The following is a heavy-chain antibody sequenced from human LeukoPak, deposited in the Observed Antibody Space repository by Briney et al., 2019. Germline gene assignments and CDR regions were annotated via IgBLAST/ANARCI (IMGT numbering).Heavy chain of an antibody. J-gene: IGHJ4*02. D-gene: IGHD3-10*01. V-gene: IGHV3-30*03. Sequence: GGSLRLSCAASGFTFSSYSMNWVRQAPGKGLEWVAVISYDGSNKYYADSVKGRFTISRDNSKNTLYLQMNSLRAEDTAVYYCARGAGITMVRGAPEDYWGQGTLVTVSS. CDR2: ISYDGSNK. CDR3: ARGAGITMVRGAPEDY. CDR1: GFTFSSYS.